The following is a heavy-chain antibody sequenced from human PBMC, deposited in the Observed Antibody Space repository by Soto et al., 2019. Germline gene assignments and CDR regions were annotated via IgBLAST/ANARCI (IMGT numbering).Heavy chain of an antibody. Sequence: SETQAITATVSGGSIRCPYWIWIRQSPGKGLEWIGHIFYSGGTNYNPSLQSRVTLSADTSRNLFSLRLRSVTAADTAVYYCARVGSSGWSPDYWGQGILVTVSS. D-gene: IGHD6-19*01. CDR1: GGSIRCPY. V-gene: IGHV4-59*11. CDR2: IFYSGGT. CDR3: ARVGSSGWSPDY. J-gene: IGHJ4*02.